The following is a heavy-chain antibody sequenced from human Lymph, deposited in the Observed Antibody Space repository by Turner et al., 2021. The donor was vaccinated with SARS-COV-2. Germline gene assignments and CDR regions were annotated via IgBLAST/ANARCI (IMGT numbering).Heavy chain of an antibody. J-gene: IGHJ4*02. CDR2: INAGNGNT. CDR3: ARGKSPLLRFLEWLLSLDY. Sequence: QVQLVQSGAEVKKPGASVKVPCKASGYTFTSYAMHWVRQAPGQRLEWMGWINAGNGNTKNSQKFQGRVTITRETSASTAYMELSSLSSENTAVYYCARGKSPLLRFLEWLLSLDYWGQGTLVTVSS. V-gene: IGHV1-3*01. D-gene: IGHD3-3*01. CDR1: GYTFTSYA.